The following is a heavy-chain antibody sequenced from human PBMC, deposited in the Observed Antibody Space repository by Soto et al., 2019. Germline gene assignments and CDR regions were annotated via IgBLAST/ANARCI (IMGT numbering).Heavy chain of an antibody. V-gene: IGHV2-26*01. Sequence: QVTLKESGPVLVKPTEPLTLTCTVSGFSLSNARMGVSWIRQPPGKALEWLAHIFSNDEKSYSTSLKSRLTRPKDTSKSQVVLTMTNMDPVDTATYYCARMSRVAPQKYYFDYWGQGTLVTVSS. CDR1: GFSLSNARMG. J-gene: IGHJ4*02. D-gene: IGHD2-15*01. CDR2: IFSNDEK. CDR3: ARMSRVAPQKYYFDY.